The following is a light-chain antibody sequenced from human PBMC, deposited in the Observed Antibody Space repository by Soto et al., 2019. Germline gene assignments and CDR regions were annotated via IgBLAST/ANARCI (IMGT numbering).Light chain of an antibody. CDR1: QNVSTY. Sequence: EIQLTQSPSSLSLSAGDSVTLSCRASQNVSTYLAWYQQKPGQAPRLLIYSASNWATGIPARFSGSGSGTEFTLTMSSLEPEDFAVYYCQQRSNCPLTFGGGTKVDIK. CDR3: QQRSNCPLT. J-gene: IGKJ4*01. V-gene: IGKV3-11*01. CDR2: SAS.